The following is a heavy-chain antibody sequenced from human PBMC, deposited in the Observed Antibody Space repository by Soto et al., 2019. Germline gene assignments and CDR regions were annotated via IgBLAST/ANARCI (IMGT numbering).Heavy chain of an antibody. V-gene: IGHV4-39*07. CDR1: GASFNITGFY. Sequence: QVQLQESGPGLVKPSETLSLSCSVSGASFNITGFYWGWIRQPPGKGLEWIGSIYYLGPTHYNPSRKSRAIISADSSNNRFSLKLRSVTAADTAVYCCARANYYGSGTHDWGLGTLVTVSS. D-gene: IGHD3-10*01. CDR3: ARANYYGSGTHD. J-gene: IGHJ4*02. CDR2: IYYLGPT.